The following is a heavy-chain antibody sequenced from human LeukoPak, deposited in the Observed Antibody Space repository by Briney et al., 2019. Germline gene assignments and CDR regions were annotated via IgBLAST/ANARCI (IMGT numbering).Heavy chain of an antibody. Sequence: SETLSLTCTVSGGSISSYYWSWIRQPPGKGLEWIGYIYYIGGTNYNPSLKSRVTISVDTSKNQFSLKLSSVTAADTAVYYCARGTTVVTRYFDLWGRGTLVTVSS. CDR1: GGSISSYY. CDR3: ARGTTVVTRYFDL. D-gene: IGHD4-23*01. V-gene: IGHV4-59*12. CDR2: IYYIGGT. J-gene: IGHJ2*01.